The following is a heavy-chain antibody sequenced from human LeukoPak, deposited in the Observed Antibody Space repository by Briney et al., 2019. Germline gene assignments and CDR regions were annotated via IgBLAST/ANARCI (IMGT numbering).Heavy chain of an antibody. V-gene: IGHV4-59*01. Sequence: QPSETLSLTCTVSGGSISSYYWSWIRQPPGKGLEWIGYVFYTGSTNYNPSLKSRVTISVGTSKNQFSLKLRFVTAADTAVYYCAKDSGPRFDYWGQGTLVTVSS. CDR2: VFYTGST. D-gene: IGHD6-19*01. CDR1: GGSISSYY. J-gene: IGHJ4*02. CDR3: AKDSGPRFDY.